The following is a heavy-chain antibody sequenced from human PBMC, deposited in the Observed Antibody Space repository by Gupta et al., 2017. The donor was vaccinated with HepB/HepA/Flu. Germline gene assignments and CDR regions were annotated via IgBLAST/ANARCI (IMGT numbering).Heavy chain of an antibody. Sequence: QLQLQESGPGLVKPSETLSLTCTVSGGSISRSGYYWGWIRQSPGKGLEWIGSNYYGANTYYNPSLESRVTISVDTFKNQFSLRLSSVTAADTAVYYCATPQYYDFWSGFFYWGQGILVTVSS. CDR3: ATPQYYDFWSGFFY. V-gene: IGHV4-39*01. CDR2: NYYGANT. D-gene: IGHD3-3*01. CDR1: GGSISRSGYY. J-gene: IGHJ4*02.